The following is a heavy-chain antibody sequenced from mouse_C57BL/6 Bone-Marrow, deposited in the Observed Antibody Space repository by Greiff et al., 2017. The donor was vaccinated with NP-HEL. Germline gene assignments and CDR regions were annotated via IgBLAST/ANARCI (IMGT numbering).Heavy chain of an antibody. D-gene: IGHD1-1*01. Sequence: QVQLQQPGTELVKPGSSVKLSCKASGYTFTSYWMHWVKQRPGQGLEWIGNINPSNGGTNYNEKFKSKATLTVDKSSSTAYMQLSSLTSEDSAVYYGARRRYGSSRGPRFDYWGQGTLVTVSA. V-gene: IGHV1-53*01. J-gene: IGHJ3*01. CDR1: GYTFTSYW. CDR2: INPSNGGT. CDR3: ARRRYGSSRGPRFDY.